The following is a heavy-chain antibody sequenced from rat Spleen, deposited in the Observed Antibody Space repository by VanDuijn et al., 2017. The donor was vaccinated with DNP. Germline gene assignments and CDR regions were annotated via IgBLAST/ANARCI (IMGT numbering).Heavy chain of an antibody. J-gene: IGHJ2*01. CDR1: DYSISGDY. Sequence: EVQLQESGPGLVKPSQSLSLTCSVTDYSISGDYWAWIRKFPGNKMEWIGLISYTGDTSYNPSLKSRISITRDTSKNQFFLQLNSVTTEDTASYYCARWTHYFDYWGRGVMVTVSS. CDR3: ARWTHYFDY. CDR2: ISYTGDT. V-gene: IGHV3-1*01.